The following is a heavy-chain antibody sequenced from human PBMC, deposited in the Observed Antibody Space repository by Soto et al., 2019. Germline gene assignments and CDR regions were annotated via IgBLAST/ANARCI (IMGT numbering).Heavy chain of an antibody. J-gene: IGHJ4*02. CDR2: IYYSVST. D-gene: IGHD1-26*01. CDR3: ERGFGSYGNGLYYFDY. V-gene: IGHV4-31*03. CDR1: GGSISSGGYY. Sequence: PSETLSLTCTVSGGSISSGGYYWSWIRQHPGKGLEWIGYIYYSVSTYYNPSLKSRVTISVDTSKNQFSLKLSSVTAADTAVYYRERGFGSYGNGLYYFDYCGQRSLVPVSS.